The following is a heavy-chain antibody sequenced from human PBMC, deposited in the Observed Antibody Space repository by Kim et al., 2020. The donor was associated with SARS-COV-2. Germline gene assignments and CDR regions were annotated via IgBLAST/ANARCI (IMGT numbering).Heavy chain of an antibody. Sequence: GGSLRLSCAASGFTFSSYWMSWVRQAPGKGLEWVANIKQDGSEKYYVDSVKGRFTISRDNAKNSLYLQMNSLRAEDTAVYYCARDLYWSRGYIYGYWGQGTLVTVSS. J-gene: IGHJ4*02. CDR2: IKQDGSEK. CDR3: ARDLYWSRGYIYGY. CDR1: GFTFSSYW. D-gene: IGHD5-18*01. V-gene: IGHV3-7*03.